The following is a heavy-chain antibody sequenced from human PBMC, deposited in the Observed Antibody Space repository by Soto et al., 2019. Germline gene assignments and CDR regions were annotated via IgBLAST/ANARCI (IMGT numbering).Heavy chain of an antibody. CDR3: SRVNNYYQYGMDV. Sequence: GGSLRLSCAASGFTFSDHYMDWVRQAPGKGLEWVGRTKHKADSYTTEYAASVKGRFTISRDDSKSSLYLQMNSLKAEDTAVYYCSRVNNYYQYGMDVWGQGTTVTVSS. CDR2: TKHKADSYTT. CDR1: GFTFSDHY. V-gene: IGHV3-72*01. J-gene: IGHJ6*02.